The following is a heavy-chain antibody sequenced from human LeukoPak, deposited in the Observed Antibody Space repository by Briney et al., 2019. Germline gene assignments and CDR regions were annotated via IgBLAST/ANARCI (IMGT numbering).Heavy chain of an antibody. J-gene: IGHJ4*02. CDR2: IWYDGSND. Sequence: PGGSLRLSCAASGFTFSNFGMYWVRQAPGKGLEWVAVIWYDGSNDDYADSVKGGFTISRGNSKNTLYLQMNSLRAKDTAVYYCARGVGYYDSSGTIDYWGQGTLVTVSS. CDR3: ARGVGYYDSSGTIDY. D-gene: IGHD3-22*01. V-gene: IGHV3-33*01. CDR1: GFTFSNFG.